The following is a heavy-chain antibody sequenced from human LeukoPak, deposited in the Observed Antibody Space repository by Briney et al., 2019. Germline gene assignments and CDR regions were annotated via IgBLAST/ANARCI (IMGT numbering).Heavy chain of an antibody. J-gene: IGHJ4*02. V-gene: IGHV3-48*03. D-gene: IGHD5-18*01. CDR3: ARLGYSYGYGVDY. Sequence: PGGSLRLSCAASGFTFSNYEMNWVRQAPGKGLEWVSYISSSGSTIYYADSVKGRFTISRDNAKNSLYLQMNSLRAEDTAVYYCARLGYSYGYGVDYWGQGTLVTVSS. CDR2: ISSSGSTI. CDR1: GFTFSNYE.